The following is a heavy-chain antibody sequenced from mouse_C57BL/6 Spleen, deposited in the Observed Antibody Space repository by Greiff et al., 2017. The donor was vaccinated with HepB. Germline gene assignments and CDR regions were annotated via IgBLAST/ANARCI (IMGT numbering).Heavy chain of an antibody. Sequence: QVQLQQPGAELVMPGASVKLSCKASGYTFTSYWMHWVKQRPGQGLEWIGEIDPSDSYTNYNQKFKGKSTLTVDKSSSTAYMQLSSLTSEDSAVYYCAREDGYYSYAMDYWGQGTSVTVSS. CDR2: IDPSDSYT. J-gene: IGHJ4*01. V-gene: IGHV1-69*01. D-gene: IGHD2-3*01. CDR1: GYTFTSYW. CDR3: AREDGYYSYAMDY.